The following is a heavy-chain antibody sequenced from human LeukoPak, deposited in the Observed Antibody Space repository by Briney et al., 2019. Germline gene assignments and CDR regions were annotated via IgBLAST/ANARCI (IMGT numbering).Heavy chain of an antibody. Sequence: SETLSLTCTVSGGSISSYYWSWIRQPPGKGLEWIGEINHSGSTNYNPSLKSRVTISVDTSKNQFSLKLSSVTAADTAVYYCARDPGGSYSRNYYYGMDVWGQGTTVTVSS. D-gene: IGHD1-26*01. V-gene: IGHV4-34*01. CDR3: ARDPGGSYSRNYYYGMDV. CDR2: INHSGST. J-gene: IGHJ6*02. CDR1: GGSISSYY.